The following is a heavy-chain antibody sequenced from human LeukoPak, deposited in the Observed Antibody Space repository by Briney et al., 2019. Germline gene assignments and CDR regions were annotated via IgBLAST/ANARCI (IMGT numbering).Heavy chain of an antibody. CDR3: AKDQGYYSLSPGYYFDY. J-gene: IGHJ4*02. CDR2: ISGSGGST. V-gene: IGHV3-23*01. D-gene: IGHD2-15*01. CDR1: GFTFSSYA. Sequence: PGGSLRLSCAASGFTFSSYAMSWVRQAPGKGLEWVSAISGSGGSTYYADSVKGRFTISRDNSKNTLYLQMNSLRAEDTAVYYCAKDQGYYSLSPGYYFDYWGQGTLVTVSS.